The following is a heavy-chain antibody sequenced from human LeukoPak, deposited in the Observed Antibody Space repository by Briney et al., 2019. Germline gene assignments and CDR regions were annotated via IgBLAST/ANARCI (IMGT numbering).Heavy chain of an antibody. D-gene: IGHD2-15*01. J-gene: IGHJ5*02. CDR2: VYTSGST. Sequence: SETLPLTCTVSGGSISSYYWSWIRQPPGRGLEGIGRVYTSGSTNYNPALKSRVTMSVDTSKNQFSLKLRFVTAADTAVYYCARERPYSQWFDPWGQGTLVIVAS. V-gene: IGHV4-4*07. CDR1: GGSISSYY. CDR3: ARERPYSQWFDP.